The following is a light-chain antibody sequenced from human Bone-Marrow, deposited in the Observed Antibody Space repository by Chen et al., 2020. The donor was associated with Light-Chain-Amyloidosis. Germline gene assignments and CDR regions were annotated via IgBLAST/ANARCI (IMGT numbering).Light chain of an antibody. CDR1: QSVSIN. CDR2: GAS. V-gene: IGKV3-11*01. Sequence: EIVMTQSPATLSVSPGERATLSCRASQSVSINLAWYQQKPGQAPRLLIYGASTRATGIPARFSGSGSGTDFTLTISSLEPEDFAVYYCQQRSNWPPLTLGGGTKVEIK. J-gene: IGKJ4*01. CDR3: QQRSNWPPLT.